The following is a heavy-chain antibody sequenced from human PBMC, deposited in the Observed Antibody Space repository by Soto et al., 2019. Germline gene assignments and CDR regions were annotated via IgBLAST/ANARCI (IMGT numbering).Heavy chain of an antibody. J-gene: IGHJ6*02. CDR3: ARLGGYCSSTSCYGYYGMDV. D-gene: IGHD2-2*01. Sequence: QLQLQESGPGLVKPSETLSLTCSVSGGSLSSGPYSWGWIRQPPGKGLEWIGTFYYSGSTHYNPSLGSRVTISVDTSKNQFSLKVTSVTAADTAMYYCARLGGYCSSTSCYGYYGMDVWGQGTMVTVSS. CDR1: GGSLSSGPYS. CDR2: FYYSGST. V-gene: IGHV4-39*01.